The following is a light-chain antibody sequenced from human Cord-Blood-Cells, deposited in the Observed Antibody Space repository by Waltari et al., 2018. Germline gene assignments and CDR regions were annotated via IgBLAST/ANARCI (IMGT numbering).Light chain of an antibody. J-gene: IGLJ2*01. CDR3: CSSAGSSVV. V-gene: IGLV2-23*01. Sequence: QSALTQPASVSGSPGQSITISCTGTSSDVGSYNLVSWYQQHPGKAPKLMIYEGSKRPSRVSNRVSSSTSGSAASLTISGLQAEDEADYYCCSSAGSSVVFGGGTKLTVL. CDR2: EGS. CDR1: SSDVGSYNL.